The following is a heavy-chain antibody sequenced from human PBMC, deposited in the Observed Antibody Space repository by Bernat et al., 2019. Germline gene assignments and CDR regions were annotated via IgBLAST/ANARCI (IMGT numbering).Heavy chain of an antibody. Sequence: EVQLVESGGGLVQPGGSLRLSCAASGFTFSSRWMSWVRQSPGKGLEWGANIKQDGSAKYYVDSVKGRFTISRDNAKNSLYLQMGSLRAEDTAVYYCARAWQQTGTRTPPIDYWGQGTLVTVSS. CDR2: IKQDGSAK. J-gene: IGHJ4*02. CDR1: GFTFSSRW. V-gene: IGHV3-7*03. CDR3: ARAWQQTGTRTPPIDY. D-gene: IGHD1-1*01.